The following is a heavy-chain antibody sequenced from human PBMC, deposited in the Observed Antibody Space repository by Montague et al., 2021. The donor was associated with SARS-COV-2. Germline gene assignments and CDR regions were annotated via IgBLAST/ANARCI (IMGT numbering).Heavy chain of an antibody. J-gene: IGHJ4*02. Sequence: TLSLTCTVSGGSISSGGYYWSWIRQHPGKGLEWIGYIYYSGSTYYNPSLKSRVTISVDTSKNQFSLKLSSVTAADTAVYYCARDSHYYDSSGHFDYWGQGTLVTVSS. V-gene: IGHV4-31*03. CDR1: GGSISSGGYY. CDR2: IYYSGST. CDR3: ARDSHYYDSSGHFDY. D-gene: IGHD3-22*01.